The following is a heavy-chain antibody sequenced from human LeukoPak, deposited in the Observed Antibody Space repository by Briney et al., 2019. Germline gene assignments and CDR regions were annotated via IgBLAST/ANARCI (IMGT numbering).Heavy chain of an antibody. Sequence: PGGSLRLSCAASGFTFSSYGMHWVRQAPGKGLEWVAVIWYDGSNKYYADSVKGRFTISRDNSKNTLYLQMNSLRAEDTAVYYCAKGSYSSSRYSDYWGQGTLVTVSS. D-gene: IGHD6-13*01. CDR2: IWYDGSNK. CDR1: GFTFSSYG. J-gene: IGHJ4*02. CDR3: AKGSYSSSRYSDY. V-gene: IGHV3-33*06.